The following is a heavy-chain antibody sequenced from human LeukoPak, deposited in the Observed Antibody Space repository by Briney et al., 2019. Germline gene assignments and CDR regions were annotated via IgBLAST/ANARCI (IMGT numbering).Heavy chain of an antibody. J-gene: IGHJ4*02. CDR1: GFTVSSNY. D-gene: IGHD6-13*01. CDR2: ISGSGGST. Sequence: GGSLRLSCAASGFTVSSNYMSWVRQAPGKGLEWVSAISGSGGSTYYADSVKGRFTISRDNSKNTLYLQMNSLRAEDTAVYYCAKREYSSSWYYFDYWGQGTLVTVSS. CDR3: AKREYSSSWYYFDY. V-gene: IGHV3-23*01.